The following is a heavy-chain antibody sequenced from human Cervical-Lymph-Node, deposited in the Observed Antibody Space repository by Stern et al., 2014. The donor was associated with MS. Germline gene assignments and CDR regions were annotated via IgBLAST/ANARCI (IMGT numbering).Heavy chain of an antibody. CDR2: IIPIFGTA. V-gene: IGHV1-69*01. Sequence: VQLVESGAEVKKPGSSGKVSCKAYGGTFSSYAISWVRQAPGQGLEWMGGIIPIFGTANYAQKFQGRVTITADESTSTAYMELSSLRSEDTAVYYCARDTAIAARPNYYYYGMDVWGQGTTVTVSS. CDR3: ARDTAIAARPNYYYYGMDV. J-gene: IGHJ6*02. D-gene: IGHD6-6*01. CDR1: GGTFSSYA.